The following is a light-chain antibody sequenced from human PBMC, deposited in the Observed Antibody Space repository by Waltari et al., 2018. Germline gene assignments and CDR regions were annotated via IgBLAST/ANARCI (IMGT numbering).Light chain of an antibody. Sequence: SHDLTPPPSVSVSPGQTASISCSGASFAKNYVSSYQHRPGQAPVMPMYKDDVRPAEIPERFSASTSGTTATLTITGVQAEDEADYYCQSTDSSGSLFLFGGGTKLTFL. J-gene: IGLJ2*01. CDR3: QSTDSSGSLFL. CDR1: SFAKNY. V-gene: IGLV3-25*03. CDR2: KDD.